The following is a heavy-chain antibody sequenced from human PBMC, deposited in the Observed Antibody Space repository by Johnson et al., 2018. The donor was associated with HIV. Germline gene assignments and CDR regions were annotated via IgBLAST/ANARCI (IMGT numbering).Heavy chain of an antibody. CDR2: ILYDGINK. V-gene: IGHV3-30*03. Sequence: QVQLVESGGGVVQPGRSLRLSCVASGFTFSSYGMHWVRQAPGKGLEWVAVILYDGINKYYADSVKGRFTISRDNSKNTQYLQMNSLRAEDTALYYCARTLGFGTEDAFDIWGQGTMVTVSS. CDR3: ARTLGFGTEDAFDI. J-gene: IGHJ3*02. CDR1: GFTFSSYG. D-gene: IGHD3-10*01.